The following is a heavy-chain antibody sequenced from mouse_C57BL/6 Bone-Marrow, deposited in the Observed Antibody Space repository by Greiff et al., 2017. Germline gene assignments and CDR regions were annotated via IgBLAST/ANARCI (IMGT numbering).Heavy chain of an antibody. J-gene: IGHJ2*01. CDR3: ARRGSSFYFDY. V-gene: IGHV5-17*01. Sequence: DVKLVESGGGLVKPGGSLKLSCAASGFTFSDYGLHWVRQAPEKGLEWVAYISSGSSTIYYADTVKGRFTISRDNAKNTLFLQMTSVRSEDTAMDYCARRGSSFYFDYWGQGTTLTVSS. D-gene: IGHD1-1*01. CDR2: ISSGSSTI. CDR1: GFTFSDYG.